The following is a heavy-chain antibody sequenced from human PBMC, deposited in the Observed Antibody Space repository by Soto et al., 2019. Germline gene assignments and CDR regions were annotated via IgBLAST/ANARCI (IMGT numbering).Heavy chain of an antibody. D-gene: IGHD3-22*01. CDR2: IGTAGDT. Sequence: GGSLRLSCAASGFTFSSYDTHWVRQATGKGLEWVSAIGTAGDTYYPGSVKGRFTNSREKAKNSLYLQMNSLRAGDTALYYFARDRVESGYPEYFQHWGQGTLVTVSS. V-gene: IGHV3-13*04. CDR3: ARDRVESGYPEYFQH. CDR1: GFTFSSYD. J-gene: IGHJ1*01.